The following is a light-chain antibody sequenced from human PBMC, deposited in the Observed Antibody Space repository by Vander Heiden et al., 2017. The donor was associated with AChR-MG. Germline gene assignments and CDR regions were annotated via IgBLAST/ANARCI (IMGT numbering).Light chain of an antibody. V-gene: IGLV1-51*01. CDR2: DNN. CDR1: SSNIGNNY. Sequence: QSVLTQPPSVSAAPGQKVTISCSGSSSNIGNNYVSWYQQRPGTAPKRLIYDNNKRPSGIPDRFSGSKSGTSATLGITGLQTGDEADYYCGTWDSSLSAGDVFGTGTKVTVL. J-gene: IGLJ1*01. CDR3: GTWDSSLSAGDV.